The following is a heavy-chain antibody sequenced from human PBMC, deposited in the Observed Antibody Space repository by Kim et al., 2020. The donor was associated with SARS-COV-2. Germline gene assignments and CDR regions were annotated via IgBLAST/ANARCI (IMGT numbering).Heavy chain of an antibody. Sequence: SETLSLTCSVSGGSITNYYWTWIRQPPGKGLEWIGNVHTSGNTNYNPSLRSRVTISVDTSKNQFSLQLSSVTAADTAVYYCATGDGVANTYYMAVWG. V-gene: IGHV4-59*01. D-gene: IGHD5-12*01. J-gene: IGHJ6*03. CDR1: GGSITNYY. CDR2: VHTSGNT. CDR3: ATGDGVANTYYMAV.